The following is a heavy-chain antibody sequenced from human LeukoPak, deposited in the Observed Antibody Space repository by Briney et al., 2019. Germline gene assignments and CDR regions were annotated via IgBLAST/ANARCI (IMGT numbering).Heavy chain of an antibody. CDR3: ANNNRYLTSPPGGY. CDR1: GFTFSSYG. D-gene: IGHD1-14*01. CDR2: ISYDGGNK. Sequence: GGSLRLSCAASGFTFSSYGMHWVRQAPGKGLEWVVVISYDGGNKYYADSVKGRFTISRDNSKNTLYLQMNSLRAEDTAVYYCANNNRYLTSPPGGYWGQGTLVTVSS. V-gene: IGHV3-30*18. J-gene: IGHJ4*02.